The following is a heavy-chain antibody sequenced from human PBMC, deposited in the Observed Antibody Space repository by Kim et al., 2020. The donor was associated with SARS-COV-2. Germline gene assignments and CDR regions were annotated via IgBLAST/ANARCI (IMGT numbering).Heavy chain of an antibody. CDR2: ISYDGSNK. CDR3: AKAGPAAAGTWYYYYGMDV. Sequence: GGSLRLSCAASGFTFSSYGMHWVRQAPGKGLEWVAVISYDGSNKYYADSVKGRFTISRDNSKNTLYLQMNSLRAEDTAVYYCAKAGPAAAGTWYYYYGMDVWGQGTTVTVSS. D-gene: IGHD6-13*01. V-gene: IGHV3-30*18. J-gene: IGHJ6*02. CDR1: GFTFSSYG.